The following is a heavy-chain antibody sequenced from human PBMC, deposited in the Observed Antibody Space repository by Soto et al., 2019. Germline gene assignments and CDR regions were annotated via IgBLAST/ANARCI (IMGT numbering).Heavy chain of an antibody. Sequence: GESLKISCKGSGYSFTSYWIGWVRQMPGKGLEWMGIIYPGDSDTRYSPSFQGQVTISADKSISTAYLQWSSLKASDTAMYYCARHRRYCSSTSCYESYYGMAVRGQGTSVTVSS. CDR3: ARHRRYCSSTSCYESYYGMAV. V-gene: IGHV5-51*01. J-gene: IGHJ6*02. CDR2: IYPGDSDT. CDR1: GYSFTSYW. D-gene: IGHD2-2*01.